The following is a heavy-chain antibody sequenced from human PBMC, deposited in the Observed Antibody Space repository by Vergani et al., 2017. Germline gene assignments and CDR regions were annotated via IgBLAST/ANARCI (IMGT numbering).Heavy chain of an antibody. CDR3: AREHGRVLWNDGGHYYYYMDV. CDR2: IYTSGST. J-gene: IGHJ6*03. V-gene: IGHV4-4*07. Sequence: QVQLQQWGAGVVKPSGTLSLTCAVFGESFSSYYWSWIRQPAGKGLEWIGRIYTSGSTNYNPSLKSRVTMSVDTSKNQFSLKLSSVTAADTAVYYCAREHGRVLWNDGGHYYYYMDVWGKGTTVTVSS. CDR1: GESFSSYY. D-gene: IGHD1-1*01.